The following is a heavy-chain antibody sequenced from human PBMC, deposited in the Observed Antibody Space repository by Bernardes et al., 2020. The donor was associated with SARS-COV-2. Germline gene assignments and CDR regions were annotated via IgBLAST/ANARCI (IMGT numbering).Heavy chain of an antibody. J-gene: IGHJ2*01. V-gene: IGHV4-61*02. D-gene: IGHD2-15*01. CDR1: SGSISRGNY. CDR2: IYPSGNP. CDR3: ARGCSGGRCYADDWYFDR. Sequence: SATLSLTFTVSSGSISRGNYWSWIRQPAGKGLEWIGRIYPSGNPTYNPSLKSLVTISVDTSRNQVSLNLSSVTAADTAVYYCARGCSGGRCYADDWYFDRWGRGTLVTVSS.